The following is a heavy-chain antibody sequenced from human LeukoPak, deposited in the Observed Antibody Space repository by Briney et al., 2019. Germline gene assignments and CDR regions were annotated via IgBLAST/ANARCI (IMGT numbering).Heavy chain of an antibody. J-gene: IGHJ2*01. CDR3: ARSEDYYGDYGYFDL. Sequence: SETLSLTCTVSGGSISSGGYYWSWIRQHPGKGLEWIGYIYYSGSTYYNPSLKSRVTISVDTSKNQFSLKLSSVTAADTAVYYCARSEDYYGDYGYFDLWGRGTLVTVPS. D-gene: IGHD4-17*01. CDR2: IYYSGST. V-gene: IGHV4-31*03. CDR1: GGSISSGGYY.